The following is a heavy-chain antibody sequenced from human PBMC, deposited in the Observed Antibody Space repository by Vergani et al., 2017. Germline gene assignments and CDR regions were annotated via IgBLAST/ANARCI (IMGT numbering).Heavy chain of an antibody. Sequence: EVQLVQSGAEVKKPGESLKISCKGSGYSFTSYWIGWVRQMPGKGLEWIGIIYPGDSDTRYSPCFQGKVTISADKSICTAYLQWSSLKASDTAMYYCAGGDGYTQKAFDIWGQGTMVTVSS. V-gene: IGHV5-51*01. D-gene: IGHD5-24*01. CDR1: GYSFTSYW. CDR2: IYPGDSDT. CDR3: AGGDGYTQKAFDI. J-gene: IGHJ3*02.